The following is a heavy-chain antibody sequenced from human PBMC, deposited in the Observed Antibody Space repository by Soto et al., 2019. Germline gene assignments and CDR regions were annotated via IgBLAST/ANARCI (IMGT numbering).Heavy chain of an antibody. CDR1: GFTFSNYG. CDR2: IWYDGFNK. V-gene: IGHV3-33*01. CDR3: ARVPFGTTRDFDF. Sequence: GGSLRLSCAVSGFTFSNYGIHWIHQAPGKGLEWVAVIWYDGFNKYYAGSVKGRFTISSAASKNTLYLPINSMRVEDTAIYYCARVPFGTTRDFDFWGQGTLVTVSS. J-gene: IGHJ4*02. D-gene: IGHD3-16*01.